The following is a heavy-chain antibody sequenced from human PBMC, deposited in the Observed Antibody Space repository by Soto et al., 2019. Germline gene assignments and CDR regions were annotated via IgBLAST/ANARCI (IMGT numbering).Heavy chain of an antibody. Sequence: QVQLVQSGPEVKKPGASVKVSCKTSGYTFKTFGIAWVRQAPGQGLEWMGRINSGNGNTNLAQKFQGRVSMTIETSTTTAYMELKSLKSDDTAVYYCARGGLSRGNWFDPWGQGTLVTVSS. J-gene: IGHJ5*02. CDR1: GYTFKTFG. D-gene: IGHD2-2*01. V-gene: IGHV1-18*04. CDR3: ARGGLSRGNWFDP. CDR2: INSGNGNT.